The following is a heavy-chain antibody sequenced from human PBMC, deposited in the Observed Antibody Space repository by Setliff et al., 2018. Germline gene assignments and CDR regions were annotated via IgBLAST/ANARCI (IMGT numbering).Heavy chain of an antibody. CDR2: VLTGGRT. Sequence: SETLSLTCTVSGGSMSSGPNYMWSWIRQPAGKGLEWIGRVLTGGRTEYNPSLKSRLTLSLDTSRKEFFLKMTYVTAADTAVYYCARDHDGSGYKRDWFDPWGQGNLVTVSS. CDR1: GGSMSSGPNY. D-gene: IGHD5-12*01. J-gene: IGHJ5*02. CDR3: ARDHDGSGYKRDWFDP. V-gene: IGHV4-61*02.